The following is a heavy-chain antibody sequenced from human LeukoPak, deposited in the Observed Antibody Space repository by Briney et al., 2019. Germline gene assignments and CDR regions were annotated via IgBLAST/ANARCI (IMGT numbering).Heavy chain of an antibody. J-gene: IGHJ6*01. Sequence: GRSQTLSCPLSGPTVSNNRTICARQAPEKRLEWVSVPAGAADVMQYADSVEGRFTISTGNSKNTFYLQMSSLTARDTALYFCANYIRRPPGMDVWRQATMVTVS. V-gene: IGHV3-23*01. CDR2: PAGAADVM. D-gene: IGHD2-15*01. CDR3: ANYIRRPPGMDV. CDR1: GPTVSNNR.